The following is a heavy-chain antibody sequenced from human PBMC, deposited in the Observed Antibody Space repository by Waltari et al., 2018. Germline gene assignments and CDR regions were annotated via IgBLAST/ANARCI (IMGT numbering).Heavy chain of an antibody. V-gene: IGHV4-59*11. CDR1: GGSISRHY. J-gene: IGHJ4*02. CDR3: ARAVQHYYDSSGYYGGYYFDY. D-gene: IGHD3-22*01. CDR2: IYYSGST. Sequence: QVQLQESGPGLVKPSETLSLPCTVSGGSISRHYWSWIRHPPGKGLEWIGYIYYSGSTNYNPSLKSRVTISVDTSKNQFSLKLSSVTAADTAVYYSARAVQHYYDSSGYYGGYYFDYWGQGTLVTVSS.